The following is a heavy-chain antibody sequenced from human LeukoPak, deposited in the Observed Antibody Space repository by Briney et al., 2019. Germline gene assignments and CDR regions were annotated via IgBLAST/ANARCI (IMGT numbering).Heavy chain of an antibody. D-gene: IGHD4-17*01. CDR3: ARLALVTTSGAFSDY. CDR1: GFTFSSHD. J-gene: IGHJ4*02. V-gene: IGHV3-23*01. Sequence: PGGSLRLSCAASGFTFSSHDMRWVRQAPGKGLEWVSSIVHIGTGTYYADSMKGRFTISRDNSKNTLFLQMNSLSAEDTAVYYCARLALVTTSGAFSDYWGQGTLVTVSS. CDR2: IVHIGTGT.